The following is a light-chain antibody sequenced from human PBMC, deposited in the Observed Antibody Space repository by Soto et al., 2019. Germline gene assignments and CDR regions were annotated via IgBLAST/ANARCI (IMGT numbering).Light chain of an antibody. CDR1: SSKNGAGYD. CDR2: GKS. Sequence: QSVLTQPPSVSWAPGQRGTISCTGSSSKNGAGYDVHWYQQLPGTAPKLLNYGKSNRPSGVPYRFSCSKSGTPASLAITGLQAEDEADYYCQSYDSSLSGSKVFGTGTKVTVL. CDR3: QSYDSSLSGSKV. J-gene: IGLJ1*01. V-gene: IGLV1-40*01.